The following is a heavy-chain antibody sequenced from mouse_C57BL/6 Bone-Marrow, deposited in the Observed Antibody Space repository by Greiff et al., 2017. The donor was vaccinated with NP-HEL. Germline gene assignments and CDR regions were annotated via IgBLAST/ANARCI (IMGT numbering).Heavy chain of an antibody. CDR1: GFNIKDDY. J-gene: IGHJ1*03. CDR3: ATRAYGSYWYFDV. Sequence: VQLQQPGAELVRSGASVKLSCTASGFNIKDDYMHWVKQRPEQGLEWIGWIDPENGDTEYASKIQGKATITADTTSNTAYLQLSSLTSEDTAVYYCATRAYGSYWYFDVWGTGTTVTVSS. D-gene: IGHD1-1*01. CDR2: IDPENGDT. V-gene: IGHV14-4*01.